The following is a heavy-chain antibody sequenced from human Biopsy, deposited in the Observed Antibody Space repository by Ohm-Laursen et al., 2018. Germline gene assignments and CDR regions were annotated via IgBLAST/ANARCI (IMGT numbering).Heavy chain of an antibody. CDR3: AKCMTGGSNYYFHH. CDR2: IWYDGSNK. CDR1: GFTFSNYA. V-gene: IGHV3-33*06. D-gene: IGHD2-8*01. Sequence: SLRLSCAASGFTFSNYAMSWVRQAPGKGLEWVAAIWYDGSNKNYADSVKGRFTISRDNSKNTLYLQMNSLRGEDTAVYYCAKCMTGGSNYYFHHCGQGTLVTVSS. J-gene: IGHJ4*02.